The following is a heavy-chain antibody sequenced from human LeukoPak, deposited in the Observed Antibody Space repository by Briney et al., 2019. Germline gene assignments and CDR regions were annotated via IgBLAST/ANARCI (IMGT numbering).Heavy chain of an antibody. CDR3: ARDPVDSGWLDY. V-gene: IGHV3-21*01. J-gene: IGHJ4*02. Sequence: GGSLRLSCAASGFTFSSYSMNWVRQAPGKGLEWVSSISSSSSYIYYADSVKGRFTISRDNAKNSLYLQMNSLRAEDTAVNYCARDPVDSGWLDYWGQGTLVTVSS. D-gene: IGHD5-12*01. CDR2: ISSSSSYI. CDR1: GFTFSSYS.